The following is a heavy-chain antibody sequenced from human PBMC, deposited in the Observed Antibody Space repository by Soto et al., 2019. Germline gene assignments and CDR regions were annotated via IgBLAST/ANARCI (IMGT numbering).Heavy chain of an antibody. CDR1: GFTFSSYA. D-gene: IGHD5-12*01. V-gene: IGHV3-23*01. J-gene: IGHJ4*02. CDR3: AKMYSGYDFDY. Sequence: GGVLRLSCAASGFTFSSYAMSWVRQGAGKGLECVSAISGSGGSTYYADSVKGRFAISRDNPKNTLYLQMNSRRVEDTAVYYCAKMYSGYDFDYWGQGTLVTVSS. CDR2: ISGSGGST.